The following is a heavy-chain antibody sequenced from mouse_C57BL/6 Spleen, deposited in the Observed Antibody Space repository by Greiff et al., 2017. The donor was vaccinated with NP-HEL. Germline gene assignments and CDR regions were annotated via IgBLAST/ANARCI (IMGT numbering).Heavy chain of an antibody. D-gene: IGHD2-1*01. J-gene: IGHJ4*01. Sequence: EVQLQQSGPELVKPGASVKISCKASGYTFTDYYMNWVKQSHGKSLEWIGDINPNNGGTSYNQKFKGKATLTVDKSSSTAYMELRSLTSEDSAVYYCAESGNSPMDYWGQGTSVTVSS. V-gene: IGHV1-26*01. CDR3: AESGNSPMDY. CDR1: GYTFTDYY. CDR2: INPNNGGT.